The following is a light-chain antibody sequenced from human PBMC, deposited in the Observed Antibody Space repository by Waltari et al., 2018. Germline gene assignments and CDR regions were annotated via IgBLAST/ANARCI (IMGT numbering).Light chain of an antibody. CDR3: SSYISSDIPVV. CDR1: SSHIGGYNF. J-gene: IGLJ2*01. CDR2: DVN. Sequence: QSALTQPASVSGSPGQSITISCTGTSSHIGGYNFVSWYQQYPGKVPKLIIYDVNNRPSGVSNRFSGSKSGDTASLTISGLQAEDEADYYCSSYISSDIPVVFGGGTKLTVL. V-gene: IGLV2-14*03.